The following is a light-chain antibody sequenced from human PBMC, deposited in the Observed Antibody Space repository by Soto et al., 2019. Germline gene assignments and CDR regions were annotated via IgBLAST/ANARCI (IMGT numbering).Light chain of an antibody. CDR2: GDS. CDR1: SSNIGAGYN. V-gene: IGLV1-40*01. Sequence: QSVLTQPPSVSGAPGQRVTISCTGSSSNIGAGYNVHWYQKVPGTAPKLLIYGDSNRPSGVPDRFSGSKSGTSASLAITGRQAEDEADYSCQSYDSSLSGWLFGGGTKLTVL. J-gene: IGLJ3*02. CDR3: QSYDSSLSGWL.